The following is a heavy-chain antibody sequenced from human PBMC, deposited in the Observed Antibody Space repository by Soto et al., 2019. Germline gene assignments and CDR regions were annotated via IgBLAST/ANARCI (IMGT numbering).Heavy chain of an antibody. CDR3: ATGSRDGYNY. CDR1: GGSFSGYY. V-gene: IGHV4-34*01. D-gene: IGHD5-12*01. CDR2: INHSGST. Sequence: PSETLSLTCAVYGGSFSGYYWSWIRQPPGKGLEWIGEINHSGSTNYNPSLKSRVTISVDTSKNQFSLKLSSVTAADTAVYYCATGSRDGYNYWGQGTLVTVSS. J-gene: IGHJ4*02.